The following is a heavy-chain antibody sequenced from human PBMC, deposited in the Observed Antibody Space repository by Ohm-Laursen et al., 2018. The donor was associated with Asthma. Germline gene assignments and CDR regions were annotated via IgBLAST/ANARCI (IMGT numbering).Heavy chain of an antibody. CDR1: GFTFSRYG. D-gene: IGHD2-21*01. Sequence: SLRLSCAASGFTFSRYGMYWVRQAPGKGLQWVAVIWSDGSNEDYAESVKGRFTISRDNSGNTLYLQMNSLRAEDTAVYYCARSNGRDCFDVWGQGTMVTVSS. CDR2: IWSDGSNE. J-gene: IGHJ3*01. CDR3: ARSNGRDCFDV. V-gene: IGHV3-33*07.